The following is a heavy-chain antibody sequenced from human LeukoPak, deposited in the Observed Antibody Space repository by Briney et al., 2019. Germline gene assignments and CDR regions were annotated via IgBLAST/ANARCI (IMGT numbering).Heavy chain of an antibody. CDR3: ARSSHYYGSGSYHFDY. CDR2: INPNSGGT. J-gene: IGHJ4*02. Sequence: GASVKVSCKASGYTFTSYYMHWVRQAPGQGLEWMGWINPNSGGTNYAQKFQGRVTMTRDTSISTAYMELSRLRSDDTAVYYCARSSHYYGSGSYHFDYWGQGTLVTVSS. V-gene: IGHV1-2*02. CDR1: GYTFTSYY. D-gene: IGHD3-10*01.